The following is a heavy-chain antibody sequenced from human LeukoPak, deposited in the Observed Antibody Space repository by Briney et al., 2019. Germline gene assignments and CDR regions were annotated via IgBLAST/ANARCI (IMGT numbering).Heavy chain of an antibody. CDR2: INHSGST. Sequence: SETLSLTCAVYGGSFSGYYWSWIRQPPGKGLEWIGEINHSGSTNYNPSLKSRVTISVDTSKDQFSLKLSSVTAADTAVYYCARRGYCSSTSCYRPFDYWGQGTLVTVSS. CDR3: ARRGYCSSTSCYRPFDY. D-gene: IGHD2-2*01. J-gene: IGHJ4*02. V-gene: IGHV4-34*01. CDR1: GGSFSGYY.